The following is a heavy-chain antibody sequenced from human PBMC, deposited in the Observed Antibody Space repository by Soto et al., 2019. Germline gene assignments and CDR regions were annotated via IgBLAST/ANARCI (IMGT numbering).Heavy chain of an antibody. J-gene: IGHJ4*02. Sequence: QVQLQQWGAGLLKPSETLSLTCAVYGGSFSGYYWSWIRQPPGKGLEWIGGINHSGSTNYYPSLTSRVTISVDTAKNQFSLKLSSVTAADTAVYYCARRWEGGCELDYWGQGTLVTVSS. CDR3: ARRWEGGCELDY. V-gene: IGHV4-34*01. CDR2: INHSGST. CDR1: GGSFSGYY. D-gene: IGHD2-21*01.